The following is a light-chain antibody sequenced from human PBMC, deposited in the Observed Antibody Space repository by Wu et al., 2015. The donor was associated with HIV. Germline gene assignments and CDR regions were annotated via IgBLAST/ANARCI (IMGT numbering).Light chain of an antibody. CDR2: GTF. J-gene: IGKJ1*01. CDR3: QQYGSSPWT. V-gene: IGKV3-20*01. Sequence: EIVLTQSPGTLSLSPGERATLSCRASQSVDSNYLAWYQHKPGQAPRLLIYGTFRRATGIPDRFIDSGSGTDFTLTISRLEPEDSAVYYCQQYGSSPWTFGQGTKVEIK. CDR1: QSVDSNY.